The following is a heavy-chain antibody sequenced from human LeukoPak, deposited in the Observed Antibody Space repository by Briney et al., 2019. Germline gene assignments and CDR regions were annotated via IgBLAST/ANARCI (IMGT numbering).Heavy chain of an antibody. J-gene: IGHJ4*02. Sequence: GASVKVSCKASGYTFTSYDINWVRPATGQGLEWMGWMNPNSGNTGYAQKFQGRVTMTTDTSTSTAYMELRSLRSDDTAVYSCARPGNDYSNADFDYWGQGTLVTVSS. D-gene: IGHD4-11*01. CDR1: GYTFTSYD. V-gene: IGHV1-8*01. CDR2: MNPNSGNT. CDR3: ARPGNDYSNADFDY.